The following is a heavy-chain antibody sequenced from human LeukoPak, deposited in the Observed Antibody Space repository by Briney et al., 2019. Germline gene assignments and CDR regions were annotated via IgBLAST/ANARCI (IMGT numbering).Heavy chain of an antibody. J-gene: IGHJ4*02. CDR1: RFTFSNAW. D-gene: IGHD6-19*01. CDR2: VKTNTAGVKT. Sequence: GGSLRLYCAAYRFTFSNAWMRWVRHAQGKGLQWVGSVKTNTAGVKTDYDAIVKGRFTISRDDSKNPLSLQVNSLEAGDTAVYYCTTVQSIRIGWSRFDYWGQGTLVTVSS. CDR3: TTVQSIRIGWSRFDY. V-gene: IGHV3-15*01.